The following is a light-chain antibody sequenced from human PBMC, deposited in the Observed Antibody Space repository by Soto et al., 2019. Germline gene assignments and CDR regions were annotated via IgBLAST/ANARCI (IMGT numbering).Light chain of an antibody. J-gene: IGKJ4*01. Sequence: EIVLTQSPGTLSLSPGERATLSCRASQTVDSSYLAWYQQKPGRAPSLLIYGASSMATGIPDRFSGSGSGTDFTLTISRLEPGDFAVYYCQQYASSPLTFGGGTKVEIK. V-gene: IGKV3-20*01. CDR1: QTVDSSY. CDR3: QQYASSPLT. CDR2: GAS.